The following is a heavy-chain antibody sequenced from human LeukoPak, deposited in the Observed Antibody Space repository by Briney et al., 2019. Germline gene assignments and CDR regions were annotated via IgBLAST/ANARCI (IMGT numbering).Heavy chain of an antibody. CDR3: AKRGYCYSASCSSDY. V-gene: IGHV3-23*01. J-gene: IGHJ4*02. Sequence: PGGSLRLSCAASGFTFSSYGMGWVRQAPGKGLEWVSTISSSGGNTYYADSVKGRFTISRDNSKNTLYLQMNSLRAEDTAVYYCAKRGYCYSASCSSDYWGQGTLVTVSS. D-gene: IGHD2-2*01. CDR1: GFTFSSYG. CDR2: ISSSGGNT.